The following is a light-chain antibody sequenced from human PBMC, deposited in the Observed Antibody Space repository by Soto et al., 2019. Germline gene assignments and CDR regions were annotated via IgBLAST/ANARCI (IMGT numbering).Light chain of an antibody. J-gene: IGKJ4*01. V-gene: IGKV3-11*01. CDR2: DAS. Sequence: EIVLTHSPATLSLSPGERATLSCRASQSVSSYLAWYQQKPGQAPRLLIYDASNRATGIPARFSGSGSGTEFTLTINSLQSEDFAVYYCQQYNSWPPLTFGGGTKVDIK. CDR3: QQYNSWPPLT. CDR1: QSVSSY.